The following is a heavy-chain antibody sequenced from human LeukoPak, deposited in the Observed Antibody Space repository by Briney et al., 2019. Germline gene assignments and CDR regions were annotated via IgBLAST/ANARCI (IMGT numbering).Heavy chain of an antibody. J-gene: IGHJ6*04. V-gene: IGHV1-3*01. CDR3: ARGDCSNCYNTDV. CDR1: GYIFTNDA. D-gene: IGHD2-2*01. Sequence: ASVKGSCKASGYIFTNDAMHWVRQAPGQRPEWMGWINSGNGDTKYSQTFRDRVTITRDTSASTAYMELSSLRSEDTAVYYCARGDCSNCYNTDVWGKGTTVTVPS. CDR2: INSGNGDT.